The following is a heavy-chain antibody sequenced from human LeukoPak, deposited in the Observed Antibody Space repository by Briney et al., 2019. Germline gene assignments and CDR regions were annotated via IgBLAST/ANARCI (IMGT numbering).Heavy chain of an antibody. V-gene: IGHV3-30*18. CDR2: ISYDGSNK. CDR1: GFTFSSYG. CDR3: AKSHSGSYLY. D-gene: IGHD1-26*01. J-gene: IGHJ4*02. Sequence: GRSLRLSCAASGFTFSSYGMHWVRQAPGKGLEWVAVISYDGSNKYYADSVKGRFTISRDNSKNTLYLQMNSLRAEDTAVYYCAKSHSGSYLYWGQGTLVTVSS.